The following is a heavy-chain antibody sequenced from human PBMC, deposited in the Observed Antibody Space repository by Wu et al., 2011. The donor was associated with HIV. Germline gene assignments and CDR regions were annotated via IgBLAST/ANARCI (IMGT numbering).Heavy chain of an antibody. J-gene: IGHJ6*03. Sequence: QVQLVQSGAEVKKPGASVKVSCKASGYTFADYYIHWVRQAPGQGLEWMGYINPNNGGTNYVERFQDRVTMTRDTSINTAYLELSRLRYDDTAVYYCARGSTSRTYGTTPDYYYYYMDVWGKGTTVTVSS. D-gene: IGHD4-11*01. CDR1: GYTFADYY. CDR2: INPNNGGT. V-gene: IGHV1-2*02. CDR3: ARGSTSRTYGTTPDYYYYYMDV.